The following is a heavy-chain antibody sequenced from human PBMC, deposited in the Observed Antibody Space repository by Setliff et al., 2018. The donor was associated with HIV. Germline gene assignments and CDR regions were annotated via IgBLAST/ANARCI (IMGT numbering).Heavy chain of an antibody. CDR2: IYTSGST. Sequence: PSETLSLTCTVSDDPINSFYWSWIRQPPGKGLEWIGYIYTSGSTNYNPSLEGRFTISRDNTKNSLYLQMNSLRAEDTAVYYCRQGHYSDSWGQGTLVTVSS. CDR3: RQGHYSDS. CDR1: DDPINSFY. J-gene: IGHJ4*02. V-gene: IGHV4-4*08.